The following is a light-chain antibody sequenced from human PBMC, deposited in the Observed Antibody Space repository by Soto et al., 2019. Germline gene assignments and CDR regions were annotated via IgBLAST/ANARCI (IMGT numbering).Light chain of an antibody. J-gene: IGKJ2*01. V-gene: IGKV1-5*01. CDR1: QSASRW. CDR3: QQYNSFPVP. Sequence: DIQMTQSPSTLSASVGDRVTITCRASQSASRWLAWYQQKPGKAPKVLIYDVSSLQSGAPSRFSGSGSETEFTLTISSVQPDDFATYYCQQYNSFPVPFGQGTKLEI. CDR2: DVS.